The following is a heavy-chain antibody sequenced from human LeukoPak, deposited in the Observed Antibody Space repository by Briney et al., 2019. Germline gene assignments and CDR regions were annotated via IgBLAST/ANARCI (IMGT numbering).Heavy chain of an antibody. V-gene: IGHV1-69*05. D-gene: IGHD6-6*01. J-gene: IGHJ4*02. CDR2: IIPIFGTA. CDR1: GYTFGTSG. Sequence: ASVNVSCKTSGYTFGTSGISWVRQAPGQGLEWMGGIIPIFGTANYAQKFQGRVTITTDESTSTAYMELSSLRSEDTAVYYCAREEYSSSLNYFDYWGQGTLVTVSS. CDR3: AREEYSSSLNYFDY.